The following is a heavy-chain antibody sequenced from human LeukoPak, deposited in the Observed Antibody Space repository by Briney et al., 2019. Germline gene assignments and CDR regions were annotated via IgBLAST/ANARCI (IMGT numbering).Heavy chain of an antibody. CDR1: GCTFTSYA. CDR3: ARDLAIFGVVTYAFDI. J-gene: IGHJ3*02. V-gene: IGHV1-3*03. CDR2: INAGKGNT. Sequence: ASVKVSCKASGCTFTSYAMHWVRQAPGQRLEWMGWINAGKGNTKYSQEFQGRVTITRDTSASTAYMELSSLRSEDMAVYYCARDLAIFGVVTYAFDIWGQGTMVTVSS. D-gene: IGHD3-3*01.